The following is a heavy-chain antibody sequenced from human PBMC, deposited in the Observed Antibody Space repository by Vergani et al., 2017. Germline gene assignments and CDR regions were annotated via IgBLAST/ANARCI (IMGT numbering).Heavy chain of an antibody. CDR3: ATVYGSGSYYPNPFDY. CDR2: FDPEDGET. D-gene: IGHD3-10*01. CDR1: GYTLTELS. J-gene: IGHJ4*02. Sequence: QVQLVQSGAEVKKPGASVKVSCKVSGYTLTELSMHWVRQAPGKGLEWMGGFDPEDGETIYAQKFQGRVTMTEDTSTDTAYMELSSLRSEDTAVYYCATVYGSGSYYPNPFDYWGQGTLVTVSS. V-gene: IGHV1-24*01.